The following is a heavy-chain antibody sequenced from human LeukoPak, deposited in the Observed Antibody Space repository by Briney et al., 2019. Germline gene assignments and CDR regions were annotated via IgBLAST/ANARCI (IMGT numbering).Heavy chain of an antibody. J-gene: IGHJ6*04. CDR3: ERGNTLFCPLGYCSGGSSRGMDV. CDR1: GCSISSYY. D-gene: IGHD2-15*01. Sequence: PSETLFLTCTVPGCSISSYYWSWIRQPPGKGLERIGHIYYSGSTNYNPSLKSQVTISVNTSNNQFSLKLSCVTAADTAVYYCERGNTLFCPLGYCSGGSSRGMDVWGKGTTVTVSS. V-gene: IGHV4-59*01. CDR2: IYYSGST.